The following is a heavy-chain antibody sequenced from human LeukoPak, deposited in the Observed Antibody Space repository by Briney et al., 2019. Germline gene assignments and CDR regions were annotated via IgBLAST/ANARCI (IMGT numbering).Heavy chain of an antibody. CDR3: ASRYCSGGSCYPTGADY. Sequence: ASAKVSCKASGGTFSSYTISWVRQAPGQGLEWMGRIIPILGIANYAQKFQGRVTITADKSTSTAYMELSSLRSEDTAVYYCASRYCSGGSCYPTGADYWGQGTLVTVSS. CDR1: GGTFSSYT. J-gene: IGHJ4*02. V-gene: IGHV1-69*02. D-gene: IGHD2-15*01. CDR2: IIPILGIA.